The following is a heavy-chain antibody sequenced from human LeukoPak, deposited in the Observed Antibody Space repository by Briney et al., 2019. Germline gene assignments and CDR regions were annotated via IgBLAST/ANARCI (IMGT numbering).Heavy chain of an antibody. CDR2: INPNSGGT. D-gene: IGHD3-10*01. CDR3: ARVYGSGSVYYFDY. J-gene: IGHJ4*02. V-gene: IGHV1-2*02. CDR1: GYTFTGYY. Sequence: ASVKVSCKASGYTFTGYYMHWVRQAPGQGLEWMGWINPNSGGTNYAQKFQGRVTMTRDTSISTAYMELSRLRSDDTAVYYCARVYGSGSVYYFDYWGQGTLVTVSS.